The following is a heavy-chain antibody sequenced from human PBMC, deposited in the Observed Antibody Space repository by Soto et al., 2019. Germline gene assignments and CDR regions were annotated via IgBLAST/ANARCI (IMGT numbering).Heavy chain of an antibody. D-gene: IGHD2-8*01. CDR3: AKVSSASCLYANDY. Sequence: GGSLRLSCAASGFTFSIYAMNWVRQAPGKGLEWVSVICGSGDTTHYADSVKGRFTISRDISKSTLYLQMNSLRAEDTAVYYCAKVSSASCLYANDYWGQGTLVTVSS. V-gene: IGHV3-23*01. CDR2: ICGSGDTT. CDR1: GFTFSIYA. J-gene: IGHJ4*02.